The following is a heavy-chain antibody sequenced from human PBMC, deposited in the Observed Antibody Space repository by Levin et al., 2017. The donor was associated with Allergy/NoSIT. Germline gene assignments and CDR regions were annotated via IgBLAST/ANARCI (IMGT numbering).Heavy chain of an antibody. CDR2: INKDGSEK. J-gene: IGHJ4*02. V-gene: IGHV3-7*01. CDR3: ARALSGRSPPDLDY. Sequence: SGGSLRLSCAASGFTFSSYWMNWVRQAPGKGLEWVGNINKDGSEKYYVDSVKGRFIISRDNAKNSLYLQVNSLRAEDTAVYYCARALSGRSPPDLDYWGQGALVTVSS. D-gene: IGHD6-25*01. CDR1: GFTFSSYW.